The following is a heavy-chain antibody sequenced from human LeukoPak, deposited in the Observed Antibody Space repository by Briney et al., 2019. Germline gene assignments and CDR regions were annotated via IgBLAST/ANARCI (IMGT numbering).Heavy chain of an antibody. Sequence: GASVKVSCKVSGYTLTELSMHWVRQAPGQGLEWMGWISTYNGNTNYAQRLQGRVTMTTDTSTSTAYMALRSLRSDDTAVYYCAREGSPYYYYYMDVWGKGTTVTVSS. CDR1: GYTLTELS. CDR2: ISTYNGNT. D-gene: IGHD2-15*01. V-gene: IGHV1-18*01. CDR3: AREGSPYYYYYMDV. J-gene: IGHJ6*03.